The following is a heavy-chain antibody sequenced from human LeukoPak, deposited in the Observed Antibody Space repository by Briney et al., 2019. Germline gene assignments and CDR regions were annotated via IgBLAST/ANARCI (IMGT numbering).Heavy chain of an antibody. V-gene: IGHV4-4*02. D-gene: IGHD2-21*02. J-gene: IGHJ4*02. Sequence: SETLSLTCAVSGGSISSSNWWSWVRQPPGKGLEWIGEIYHSWSTNYNPSLKSRVTISVDKSKNQFSLKLSSVTAADTAVYYCAREVDCGGDCYTFDYWGQGTLVTVSS. CDR2: IYHSWST. CDR3: AREVDCGGDCYTFDY. CDR1: GGSISSSNW.